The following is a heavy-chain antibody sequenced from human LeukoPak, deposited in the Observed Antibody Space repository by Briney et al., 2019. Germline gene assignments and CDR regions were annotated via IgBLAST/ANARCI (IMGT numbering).Heavy chain of an antibody. CDR1: GYNFKSHA. D-gene: IGHD3-10*01. V-gene: IGHV7-4-1*02. CDR3: VRASTGKYFGEDY. Sequence: ASVKVSYKTSGYNFKSHAMNWVRQAPGQGLEWMGWINTNTGNPTYAQGFTGRFVFSLDTSVSTAYLQISSLRAEDTAVYYCVRASTGKYFGEDYWGQGTLVTVSS. J-gene: IGHJ4*02. CDR2: INTNTGNP.